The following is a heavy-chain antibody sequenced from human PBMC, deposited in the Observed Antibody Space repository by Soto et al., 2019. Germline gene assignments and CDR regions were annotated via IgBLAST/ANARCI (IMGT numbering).Heavy chain of an antibody. CDR1: GGTFSSYA. V-gene: IGHV1-69*13. Sequence: ASVKVSCKASGGTFSSYAISWGRQAPGQGLEWMGGIIPIFGTANYAQKFQGRVTITADESTSTAYMELSSLRSEDTAVYYCARDLVGRDGYNPFDYWGQGTLVTVSS. D-gene: IGHD5-12*01. CDR3: ARDLVGRDGYNPFDY. CDR2: IIPIFGTA. J-gene: IGHJ4*02.